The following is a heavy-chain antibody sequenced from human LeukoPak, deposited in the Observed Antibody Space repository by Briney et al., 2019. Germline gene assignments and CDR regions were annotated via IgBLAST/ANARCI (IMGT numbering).Heavy chain of an antibody. CDR2: ISAYNGNT. Sequence: GASVKVSCKPSGYTFTSYGISWVRQAPGQGLEWMGWISAYNGNTNYAQKLQGRVTMTTDTSTSTAYMELRSLRSDDTAVYYCAREMFQDYYDSSGPYYFDYWGQGTLVTVSS. D-gene: IGHD3-22*01. V-gene: IGHV1-18*01. CDR3: AREMFQDYYDSSGPYYFDY. J-gene: IGHJ4*02. CDR1: GYTFTSYG.